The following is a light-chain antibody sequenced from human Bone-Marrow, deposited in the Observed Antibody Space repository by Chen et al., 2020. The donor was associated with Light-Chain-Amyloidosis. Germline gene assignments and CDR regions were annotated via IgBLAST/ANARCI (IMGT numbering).Light chain of an antibody. CDR1: SSDVGGYNY. V-gene: IGLV2-14*01. CDR2: DVS. Sequence: QSALTQPASVSGSPGQSTTISCTGTSSDVGGYNYVSWYQQHPGKAPKLMIYDVSNRPSGVSNRFSGSKSGNTASLTISGLQAEDEADYYCSSYSSGSTFVIFGGGTKLTVL. CDR3: SSYSSGSTFVI. J-gene: IGLJ2*01.